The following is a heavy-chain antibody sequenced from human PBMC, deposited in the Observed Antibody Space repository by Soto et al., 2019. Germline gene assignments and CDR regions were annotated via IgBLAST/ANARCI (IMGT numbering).Heavy chain of an antibody. D-gene: IGHD3-10*01. CDR1: GYTFTNYA. J-gene: IGHJ4*02. CDR2: INTGNANT. V-gene: IGHV1-3*04. Sequence: QVQLVQSGAEVKKPGASVKVSCKASGYTFTNYALHWVRQAPGQRLEWMGWINTGNANTKYSQKFQGRVTITRDTSASKAYMELSSVRSEDTAVYCCAKDRITMVRGVVIMHYWRQGTLVTVSS. CDR3: AKDRITMVRGVVIMHY.